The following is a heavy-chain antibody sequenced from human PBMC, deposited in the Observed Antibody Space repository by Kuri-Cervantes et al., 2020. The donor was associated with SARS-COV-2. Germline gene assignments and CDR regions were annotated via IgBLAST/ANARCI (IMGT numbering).Heavy chain of an antibody. J-gene: IGHJ4*02. Sequence: GESLKTSCGASGFSFRNYGMHWVRQAPDKGLEWVAGIWYDGSNENYADSVKGRFIVSRDNSKNTLYLQMNSLRAEDTAVYYCARVSNCGGNCVGRQPLDHWGQGTLVTVSS. CDR2: IWYDGSNE. CDR1: GFSFRNYG. D-gene: IGHD2-21*02. V-gene: IGHV3-33*01. CDR3: ARVSNCGGNCVGRQPLDH.